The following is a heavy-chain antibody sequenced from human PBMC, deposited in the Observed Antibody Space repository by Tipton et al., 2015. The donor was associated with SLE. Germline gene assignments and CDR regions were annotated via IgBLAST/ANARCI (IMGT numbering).Heavy chain of an antibody. D-gene: IGHD3-10*01. CDR1: GFTFSSYG. V-gene: IGHV3-30*02. CDR3: ARDKEYFGSGNYHYFDS. J-gene: IGHJ4*02. CDR2: VRLDGSDT. Sequence: SLRLSCAASGFTFSSYGLHWVRQAPGKGLEWVAFVRLDGSDTYYGDSVKGRFSISRDNAKNTLYLQMNSLRPEDTAVYYCARDKEYFGSGNYHYFDSWGQGTLVTVSS.